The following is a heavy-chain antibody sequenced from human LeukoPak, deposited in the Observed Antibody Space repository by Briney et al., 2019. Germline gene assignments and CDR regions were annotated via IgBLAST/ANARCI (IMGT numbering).Heavy chain of an antibody. CDR1: GDTFIDNY. CDR3: ARRYYDNSGHSCGYYFYS. D-gene: IGHD3-22*01. Sequence: ASVKVSCKASGDTFIDNYMHRVRQAPGQGLEWMGIINPRGGSTIYAQDFQGRVTLTRDTSTSTVYMDLSSLRSEDTAVYYCARRYYDNSGHSCGYYFYSWGQGTLVTVSS. CDR2: INPRGGST. V-gene: IGHV1-46*01. J-gene: IGHJ4*02.